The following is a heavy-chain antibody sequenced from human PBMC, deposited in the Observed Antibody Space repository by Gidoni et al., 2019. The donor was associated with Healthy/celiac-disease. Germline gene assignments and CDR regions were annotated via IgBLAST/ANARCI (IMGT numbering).Heavy chain of an antibody. CDR2: IIPILGIA. CDR3: ASSTLVGAAGAFDI. CDR1: GGTFSSYA. V-gene: IGHV1-69*04. Sequence: QVQLVQSGAEVKKPGSSVKVSCKASGGTFSSYAISWVRQAPGQGLEWMGRIIPILGIANYAQKFQGRVTITADKSTSTAYMELSSLRSEDTAVYYCASSTLVGAAGAFDIWGQGTMVTVSS. D-gene: IGHD1-26*01. J-gene: IGHJ3*02.